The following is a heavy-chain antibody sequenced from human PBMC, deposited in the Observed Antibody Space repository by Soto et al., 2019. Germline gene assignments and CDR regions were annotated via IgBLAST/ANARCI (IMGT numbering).Heavy chain of an antibody. CDR2: IWYDGSNK. J-gene: IGHJ4*02. Sequence: QPGGSLRLSCAASGFTFSSYGMHWVRQAPGKGLEWVAVIWYDGSNKYYADSVKGRFTISRDNSKNTLYLQMNSLRAEDTAVYYCAVGYSSSWYGHWGQGTLVTVSS. CDR3: AVGYSSSWYGH. D-gene: IGHD6-13*01. V-gene: IGHV3-33*01. CDR1: GFTFSSYG.